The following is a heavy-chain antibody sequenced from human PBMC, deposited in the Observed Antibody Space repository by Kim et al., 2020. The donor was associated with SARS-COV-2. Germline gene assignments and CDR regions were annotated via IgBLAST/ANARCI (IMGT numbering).Heavy chain of an antibody. J-gene: IGHJ5*02. Sequence: GGSLRLSCAASGFTFSSYEMNWVRQAPGKGLEWVSYISSSGSTIYYADSVKGRFTISRYNAKNSLYLQMNSLRAEDTAVYYCARAFVTIFGVVTLTRGWFDPWGQGTLVTVSS. D-gene: IGHD3-3*01. V-gene: IGHV3-48*03. CDR1: GFTFSSYE. CDR3: ARAFVTIFGVVTLTRGWFDP. CDR2: ISSSGSTI.